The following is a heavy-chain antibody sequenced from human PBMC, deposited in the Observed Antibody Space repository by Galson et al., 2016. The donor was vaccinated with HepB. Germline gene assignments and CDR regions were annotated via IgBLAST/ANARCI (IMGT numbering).Heavy chain of an antibody. V-gene: IGHV3-23*01. Sequence: SLRLSCAASGFTFNTYGMHWVRQAPGRGLEWVSGISGSGTSTYYADSVKGRVTISSDNSNNILFLQSSSLPDEDTALYFSAKLSPYCGDACLRYFDLWGRGTLVTVSS. CDR2: ISGSGTST. J-gene: IGHJ2*01. D-gene: IGHD2-21*02. CDR3: AKLSPYCGDACLRYFDL. CDR1: GFTFNTYG.